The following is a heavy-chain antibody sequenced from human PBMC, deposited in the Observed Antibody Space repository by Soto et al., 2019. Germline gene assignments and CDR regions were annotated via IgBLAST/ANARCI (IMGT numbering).Heavy chain of an antibody. CDR3: ARDPSHEYGANPEAFDI. CDR2: IYHGGST. V-gene: IGHV4-4*02. CDR1: GASLSSSNW. D-gene: IGHD2-8*01. J-gene: IGHJ3*02. Sequence: QVHLQESGPGLVKPSGTLSLTCAVSGASLSSSNWWTWVRQPPGEGLEWLGEIYHGGSTNYNPSLQSRVTISVDKSKNQFSLKLRSVTAADTAIFFCARDPSHEYGANPEAFDIWGRGTMVTVSS.